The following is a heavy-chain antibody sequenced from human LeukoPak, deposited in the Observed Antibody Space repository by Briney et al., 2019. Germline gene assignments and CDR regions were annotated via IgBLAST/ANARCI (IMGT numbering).Heavy chain of an antibody. V-gene: IGHV3-23*01. D-gene: IGHD1-26*01. Sequence: GGSLRLSCAASGFTFSSYAMSWVRQAPGKGLEWVSAISGSGGSTYYADSVKGRFTISRDNSKNTLYLQMNSLRAEDTAVYYCAKGIVGATRKINFFDYWRQGTLVTVSS. CDR3: AKGIVGATRKINFFDY. CDR1: GFTFSSYA. CDR2: ISGSGGST. J-gene: IGHJ4*02.